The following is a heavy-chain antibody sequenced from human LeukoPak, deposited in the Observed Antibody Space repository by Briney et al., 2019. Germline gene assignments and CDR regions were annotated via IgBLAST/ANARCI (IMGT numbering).Heavy chain of an antibody. CDR3: ASASPVDTAMVAA. CDR1: GGSISSYY. CDR2: IYYSGSN. V-gene: IGHV4-59*08. J-gene: IGHJ5*02. D-gene: IGHD5-18*01. Sequence: SETLSLNCTVSGGSISSYYWIWIPQPPGKGREWIGYIYYSGSNNYNPSLKSRVIRTVDTSKTHFFLQLSSVTAADTAVYYCASASPVDTAMVAAWGQGTLVTVSS.